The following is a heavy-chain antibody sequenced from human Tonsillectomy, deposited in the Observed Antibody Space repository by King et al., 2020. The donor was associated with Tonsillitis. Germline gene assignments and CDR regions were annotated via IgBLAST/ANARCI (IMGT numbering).Heavy chain of an antibody. CDR3: AREYYYVNSCLDAFDM. CDR2: FSNDGSNK. CDR1: GFNLSSYA. Sequence: VQLVESGGGVVQPGRSLRLSCAASGFNLSSYAMNWVRQAPGKGLEWVAIFSNDGSNKYYADSVKGRFTISRDDSKNTVYLQMNSLRPEDTAVYYCAREYYYVNSCLDAFDMGGQGTIVTVSS. D-gene: IGHD3-22*01. J-gene: IGHJ3*02. V-gene: IGHV3-30*04.